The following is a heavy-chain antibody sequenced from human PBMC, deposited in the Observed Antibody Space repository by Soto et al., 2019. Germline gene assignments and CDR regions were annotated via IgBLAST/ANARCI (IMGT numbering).Heavy chain of an antibody. Sequence: SETLSLTCTVPGGSISSYYWSWIRQPPGKGLEWIGYIYYSGSTNYNPSLKSRVTISVDTSKNQFSLKLSSVTAADTAVYYCARGKYSGSYYDWFDPWGQGTLVTVSS. D-gene: IGHD1-26*01. J-gene: IGHJ5*02. CDR1: GGSISSYY. V-gene: IGHV4-59*01. CDR3: ARGKYSGSYYDWFDP. CDR2: IYYSGST.